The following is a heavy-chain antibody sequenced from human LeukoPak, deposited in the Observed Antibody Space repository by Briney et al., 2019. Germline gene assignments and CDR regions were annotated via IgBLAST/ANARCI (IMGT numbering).Heavy chain of an antibody. CDR1: GGSISSYY. J-gene: IGHJ3*02. D-gene: IGHD3-22*01. CDR3: ARADDSSGYYFDAFDI. Sequence: SETLSFTCTVSGGSISSYYWSWVRQPPGKGLGWIGYIYYSGSTNYNPSLKSRVTISVDTSKNQFSLKLSSVTAADTAVYYCARADDSSGYYFDAFDIWGQGTMVTVSS. V-gene: IGHV4-59*01. CDR2: IYYSGST.